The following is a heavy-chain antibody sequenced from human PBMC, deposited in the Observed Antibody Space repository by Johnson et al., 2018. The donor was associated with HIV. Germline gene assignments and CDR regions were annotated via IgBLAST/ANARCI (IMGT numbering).Heavy chain of an antibody. Sequence: VQLVESGGGVVQPGRFLRLSCAASGFTFSSYAMHWVRQAPGKWLEWVAVISYDGSNKYYADSVKGRFTISRDNSKNTLYLQMNSLRAEDTAVYYCATKGITVTTARDFDIWGRGTMVTVSS. V-gene: IGHV3-30-3*01. CDR2: ISYDGSNK. CDR1: GFTFSSYA. J-gene: IGHJ3*02. D-gene: IGHD4-11*01. CDR3: ATKGITVTTARDFDI.